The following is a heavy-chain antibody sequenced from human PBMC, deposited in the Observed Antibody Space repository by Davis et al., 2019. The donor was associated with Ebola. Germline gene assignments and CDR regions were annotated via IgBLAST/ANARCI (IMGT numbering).Heavy chain of an antibody. V-gene: IGHV4-61*01. CDR3: ARDQLYYYDSSGYYGRAYYFDY. Sequence: SETLSLTCTVSGGSVSSGSYYWSWIRQPPGKGLEWIGYIYYSGSTHYNPSLKSRVTISVDTSKNQFSLKLSSVTAAATAVYYCARDQLYYYDSSGYYGRAYYFDYWGQGTLVTVSS. D-gene: IGHD3-22*01. CDR1: GGSVSSGSYY. J-gene: IGHJ4*02. CDR2: IYYSGST.